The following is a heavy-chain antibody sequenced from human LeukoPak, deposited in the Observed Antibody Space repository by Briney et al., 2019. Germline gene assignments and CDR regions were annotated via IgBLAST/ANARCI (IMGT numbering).Heavy chain of an antibody. D-gene: IGHD5-12*01. CDR1: GGSFSGYY. CDR2: INHSGST. J-gene: IGHJ3*02. CDR3: ARDPLDSGYSAAFDI. Sequence: SETLSLTCAVYGGSFSGYYWSWIRQPPGKGLEWIGEINHSGSTNYNPSLKSRVTISVDTSRNQFSLKLSSVTAADTAVYYCARDPLDSGYSAAFDIWGQGTMVTVSS. V-gene: IGHV4-34*01.